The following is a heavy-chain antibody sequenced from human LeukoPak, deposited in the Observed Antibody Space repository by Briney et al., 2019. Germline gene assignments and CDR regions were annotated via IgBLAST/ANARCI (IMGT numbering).Heavy chain of an antibody. CDR1: GFTFNDFA. V-gene: IGHV3-9*01. CDR3: VEDGGDYGDYSYYFDY. J-gene: IGHJ4*02. D-gene: IGHD4-17*01. Sequence: PGRSLRLSCAASGFTFNDFAMHWVRLTPGKGLEWVAGISWNSGRIAYADSVKGRFTISRDNAENSLYLQMNSLRTEDTAFYYCVEDGGDYGDYSYYFDYWGQGTLVTVSS. CDR2: ISWNSGRI.